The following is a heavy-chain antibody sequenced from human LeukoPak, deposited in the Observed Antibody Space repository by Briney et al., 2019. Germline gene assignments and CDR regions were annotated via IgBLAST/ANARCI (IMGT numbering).Heavy chain of an antibody. CDR2: INPNSGGT. CDR3: ARADTAMVRPFDY. Sequence: ASVKVSCKASGYTFTGYYMHWVRQAPGQGLEWIGWINPNSGGTNYAQKFQGRVTMTRDTSISTAYMELSRLRSDDTAVYYCARADTAMVRPFDYWGQGTLVTVSS. D-gene: IGHD5-18*01. V-gene: IGHV1-2*02. J-gene: IGHJ4*02. CDR1: GYTFTGYY.